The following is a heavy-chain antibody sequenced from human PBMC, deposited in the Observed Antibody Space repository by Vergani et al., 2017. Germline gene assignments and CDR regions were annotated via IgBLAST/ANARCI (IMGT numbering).Heavy chain of an antibody. D-gene: IGHD2-2*01. CDR1: GGTFSSSA. V-gene: IGHV1-69*12. CDR2: IIPIFGTA. J-gene: IGHJ6*02. CDR3: ANSGVVVPAAIDPMVRGPGYYYYYGMDV. Sequence: QVQLVQSGAEVKKPGSSVKVSCKASGGTFSSSAISWVRQAPGQGLEWMGGIIPIFGTANYAQKFQGRVTITADESTSTAYMELSSLGSEDTAVYYCANSGVVVPAAIDPMVRGPGYYYYYGMDVWGQGTTVTVSS.